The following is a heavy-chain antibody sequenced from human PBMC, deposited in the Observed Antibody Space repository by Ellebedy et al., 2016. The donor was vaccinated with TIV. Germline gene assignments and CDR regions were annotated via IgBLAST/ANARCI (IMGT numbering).Heavy chain of an antibody. CDR3: ATGESYYYGSGSYFLYGMDV. Sequence: SETLSLXXTVSGGSISSSSYYWGWIRQPPGKGLEWIGSIYYSGSTYYNPSLKSRVTISVDTSKNQFSLKLSSVTAADTAVYYCATGESYYYGSGSYFLYGMDVWGQGTTVTVSS. CDR1: GGSISSSSYY. J-gene: IGHJ6*02. D-gene: IGHD3-10*01. V-gene: IGHV4-39*01. CDR2: IYYSGST.